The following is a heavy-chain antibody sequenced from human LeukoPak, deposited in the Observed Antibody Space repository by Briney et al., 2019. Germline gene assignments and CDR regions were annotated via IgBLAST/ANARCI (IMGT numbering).Heavy chain of an antibody. CDR2: IYSGGST. CDR3: ATTSTGYCISTSGPSEDAFDI. V-gene: IGHV3-53*01. Sequence: GGSLRLSCAASGFTVSSNYMSRVRQAPGKGLEWVSVIYSGGSTYYADSVKGRFTISRDNSKNTLYLQVNSLRAEDTAVYYCATTSTGYCISTSGPSEDAFDIWGQGTMVTVSS. CDR1: GFTVSSNY. J-gene: IGHJ3*02. D-gene: IGHD2-2*01.